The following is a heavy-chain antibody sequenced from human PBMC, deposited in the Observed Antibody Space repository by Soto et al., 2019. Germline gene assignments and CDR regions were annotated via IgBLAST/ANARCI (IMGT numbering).Heavy chain of an antibody. D-gene: IGHD2-8*01. CDR1: GFSVSSKY. Sequence: EVQLVESGGDLVQPGGSLRLSCAASGFSVSSKYMSWVRHAPGNVLEWVSLIQSGGTTYYAGSVKGRFTISRDYSENTLFLQMNSLRVEDTAVYYCTRDDVHFNGDRYYGVPMDVWGKGTTVTVSA. J-gene: IGHJ6*04. V-gene: IGHV3-66*01. CDR2: IQSGGTT. CDR3: TRDDVHFNGDRYYGVPMDV.